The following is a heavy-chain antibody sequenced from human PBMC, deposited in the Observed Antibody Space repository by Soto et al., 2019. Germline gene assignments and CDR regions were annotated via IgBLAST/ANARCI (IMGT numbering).Heavy chain of an antibody. V-gene: IGHV1-18*01. CDR2: ISAYNGNT. CDR3: ARDPPVVVVAATHPEQDY. Sequence: ASVKVSCKASGYTFTSYGISWVRQAPGQGLEWMGWISAYNGNTNYAQKLQGRVTMTTDTSTSTAYMELRSLRSDDTAVYYCARDPPVVVVAATHPEQDYWGQGTLVTVSS. J-gene: IGHJ4*02. D-gene: IGHD2-15*01. CDR1: GYTFTSYG.